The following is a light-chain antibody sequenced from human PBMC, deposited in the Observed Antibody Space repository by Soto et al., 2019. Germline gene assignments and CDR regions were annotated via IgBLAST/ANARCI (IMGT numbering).Light chain of an antibody. Sequence: EIVLTQSPATLSLSPGERATLSCRVSQSVSNYLAWYQQKPGQAPRLLIYDASSRATGISDRFSGSGSGTDFTLTISSLEPEDFAVYYWQQRNNLPPFFGQGTKLEIK. V-gene: IGKV3-11*01. CDR2: DAS. CDR1: QSVSNY. J-gene: IGKJ2*01. CDR3: QQRNNLPPF.